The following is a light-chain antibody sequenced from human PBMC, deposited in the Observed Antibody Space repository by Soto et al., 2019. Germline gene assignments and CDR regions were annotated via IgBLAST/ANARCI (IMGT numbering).Light chain of an antibody. CDR1: QSVNNK. CDR2: GAS. V-gene: IGKV3D-15*02. Sequence: EIVMKQSPATLSVSPEERDTLTCRASQSVNNKVAWYQQKPGQAPRLLIFGASTRATGIPARFSGSGSVTEFTLTISRLEPEDFAVYYCQQYGTSPLTFGGGTKVDIK. CDR3: QQYGTSPLT. J-gene: IGKJ4*01.